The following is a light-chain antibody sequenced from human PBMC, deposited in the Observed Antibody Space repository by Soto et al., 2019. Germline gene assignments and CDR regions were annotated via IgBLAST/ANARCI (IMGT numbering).Light chain of an antibody. V-gene: IGLV1-40*01. CDR1: SSNIGAGYD. Sequence: QPVLTQPPSVSGAPGQRVTISCTGSSSNIGAGYDVHWYQQLPGTAPKLLIYGNSNRPSGVPDRFSASKSGTSASLAITGLQAEDEADYYCQSSDSTLRGVFGGGTKVTVL. J-gene: IGLJ2*01. CDR2: GNS. CDR3: QSSDSTLRGV.